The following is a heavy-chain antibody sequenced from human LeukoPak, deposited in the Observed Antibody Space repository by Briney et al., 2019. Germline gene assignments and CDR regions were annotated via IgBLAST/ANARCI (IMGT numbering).Heavy chain of an antibody. J-gene: IGHJ4*02. V-gene: IGHV4-39*01. D-gene: IGHD5-18*01. CDR1: GGSVSSSSAY. Sequence: SETLSLTCTVSGGSVSSSSAYWGWIRQPPGKGLEWIGSIYYSKNTYYNPSLKSRVTISADTSKNQFSLTLGSVSATDTAVYYCVSPRGFSYGYFDFWGQGTLVTVSS. CDR2: IYYSKNT. CDR3: VSPRGFSYGYFDF.